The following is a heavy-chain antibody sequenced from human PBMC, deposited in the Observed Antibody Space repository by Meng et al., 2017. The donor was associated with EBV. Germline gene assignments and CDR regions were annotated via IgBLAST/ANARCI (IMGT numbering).Heavy chain of an antibody. CDR1: GYTFTSYD. J-gene: IGHJ5*02. Sequence: QGQLVQSGAEVKKPGASVKVSCKASGYTFTSYDINWVRHATGQGLEWMGWMNPNSGNTGYAQKFQGRVTMTRNTSISTAYMELSSLRSEDTAVYYCARGPYYYDSSGYYYGEFDPWGQGTLVTVSS. D-gene: IGHD3-22*01. CDR3: ARGPYYYDSSGYYYGEFDP. CDR2: MNPNSGNT. V-gene: IGHV1-8*01.